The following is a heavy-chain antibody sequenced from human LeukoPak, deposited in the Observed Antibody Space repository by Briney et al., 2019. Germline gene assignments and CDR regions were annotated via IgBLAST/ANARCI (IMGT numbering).Heavy chain of an antibody. D-gene: IGHD3-10*01. V-gene: IGHV4-39*01. CDR1: GGSISSSSYY. Sequence: SETLSLTCTVSGGSISSSSYYWGWIRQPPGKGLEWIGSIYYSGSTYYNPSPKSRVTISVDTSKNQFSLKLSSVTAADTAVYYCARSTDYGSGSYYKGAFDIWGQGTMVTVSS. J-gene: IGHJ3*02. CDR2: IYYSGST. CDR3: ARSTDYGSGSYYKGAFDI.